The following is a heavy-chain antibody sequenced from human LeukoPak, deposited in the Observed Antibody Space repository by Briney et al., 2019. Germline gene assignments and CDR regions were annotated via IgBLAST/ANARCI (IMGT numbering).Heavy chain of an antibody. CDR2: IGGIGDDT. Sequence: GGSLRLSCVASGFTYNSYTMNWVRQAPGKGLEWVSAIGGIGDDTYYADSVKGRFTISRDNSKNTIYLQMNSLRAEDAAVYYCARVFYSIAVAGPFDYWGQGTLVTVSS. V-gene: IGHV3-23*01. D-gene: IGHD6-19*01. CDR1: GFTYNSYT. CDR3: ARVFYSIAVAGPFDY. J-gene: IGHJ4*02.